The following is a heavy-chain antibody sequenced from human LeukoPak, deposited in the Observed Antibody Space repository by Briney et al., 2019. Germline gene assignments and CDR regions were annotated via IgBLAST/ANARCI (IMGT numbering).Heavy chain of an antibody. D-gene: IGHD2-2*01. CDR3: ASQRGYCSSTSCYLDAFDM. CDR2: IKQGGSEI. V-gene: IGHV3-7*01. Sequence: PGGSLRLSCAASGFTFSSYWMSWVRQAPGKGLEWVANIKQGGSEIYYVDSVKGRFTISRDNAKNSLYLQMNSLRAEDTAVYYCASQRGYCSSTSCYLDAFDMWGQGTMVTVSS. CDR1: GFTFSSYW. J-gene: IGHJ3*02.